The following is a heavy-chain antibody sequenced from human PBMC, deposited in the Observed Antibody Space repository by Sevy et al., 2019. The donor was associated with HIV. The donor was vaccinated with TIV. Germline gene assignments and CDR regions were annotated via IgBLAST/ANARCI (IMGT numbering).Heavy chain of an antibody. J-gene: IGHJ4*02. V-gene: IGHV2-5*02. D-gene: IGHD3-9*01. CDR2: IYWDDDK. Sequence: SGPTLVNPTQTLTLTCTFSGFSLSTSGVGVGWIRQPPGKALEWLALIYWDDDKRYSPSLKSRLTITKDTSKNQVVLTMTNMDPVDIAKYYCAHSMVHYDILTGYSLFDYWGQGTLVTVSS. CDR1: GFSLSTSGVG. CDR3: AHSMVHYDILTGYSLFDY.